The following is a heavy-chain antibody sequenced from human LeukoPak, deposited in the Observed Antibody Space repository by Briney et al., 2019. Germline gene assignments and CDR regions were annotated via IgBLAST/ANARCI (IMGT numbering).Heavy chain of an antibody. CDR2: INHSGST. J-gene: IGHJ4*02. CDR3: ARGYDILTGYYDHYFDY. Sequence: SETLSLTCTVSGGSISSYYWNWIRQPPGKGLEWIGEINHSGSTNYNPSLKSRVTISVDTSKNQFSLKLSSVTAADKAVYYCARGYDILTGYYDHYFDYWGQGTLVTVSS. D-gene: IGHD3-9*01. CDR1: GGSISSYY. V-gene: IGHV4-34*01.